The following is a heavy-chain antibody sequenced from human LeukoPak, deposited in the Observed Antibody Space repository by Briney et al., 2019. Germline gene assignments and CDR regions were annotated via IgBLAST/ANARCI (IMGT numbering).Heavy chain of an antibody. D-gene: IGHD2-15*01. V-gene: IGHV3-74*01. CDR2: IQSDGSST. CDR1: GFTFNYYW. Sequence: PGGSLRLSCAASGFTFNYYWMHWVRQGPGMGLVWISRIQSDGSSTDYADSVKGRFTISRDNAKNTLYLQMNSLRVEDTGVYYCARAGGIDNLWGQGTLVTVSS. J-gene: IGHJ4*02. CDR3: ARAGGIDNL.